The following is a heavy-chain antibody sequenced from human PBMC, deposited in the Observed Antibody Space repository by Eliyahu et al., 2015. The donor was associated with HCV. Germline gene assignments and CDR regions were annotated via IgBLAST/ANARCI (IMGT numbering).Heavy chain of an antibody. V-gene: IGHV3-21*01. D-gene: IGHD2-15*01. J-gene: IGHJ6*02. CDR3: ARDLGYCRGVSCYADYYAMDV. Sequence: EVQLVESGGGLVKPGGSLRLSCAASGFDFITYTMNWVRQAPGRGLEWVSSIDSRDSYIYYAGPVKGRFTISRDNAKNSLYLQMNSLRDEDTAVYFCARDLGYCRGVSCYADYYAMDVWGLGTTVTVSS. CDR1: GFDFITYT. CDR2: IDSRDSYI.